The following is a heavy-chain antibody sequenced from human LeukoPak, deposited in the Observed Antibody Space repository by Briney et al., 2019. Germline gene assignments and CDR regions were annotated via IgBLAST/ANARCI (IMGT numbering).Heavy chain of an antibody. D-gene: IGHD2-2*01. CDR1: GGSFSGYY. Sequence: SETLSLTCAVYGGSFSGYYWSWIRRPPGKGLEWIGYIYYSGSTNYNPSLKSRVTISVDTSKNQFSLKLSSVTAADTAVYYCASLYCSSTSCAKFDYWGQGTLVTVSS. CDR2: IYYSGST. V-gene: IGHV4-59*08. CDR3: ASLYCSSTSCAKFDY. J-gene: IGHJ4*02.